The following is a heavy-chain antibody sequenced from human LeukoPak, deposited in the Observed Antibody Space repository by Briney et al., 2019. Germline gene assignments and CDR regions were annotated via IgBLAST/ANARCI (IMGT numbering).Heavy chain of an antibody. V-gene: IGHV4-39*07. CDR3: ARDQRAFSKYFDY. CDR1: GGSISSSSYY. Sequence: SETLSLTCTVSGGSISSSSYYWGWIRQPRGKGLEWIGSIYYSGSTYYNPSLKSRVTISVDTSKNQFSLKLSSVTAADTAVYYCARDQRAFSKYFDYWGQGTLVTVSS. D-gene: IGHD2/OR15-2a*01. J-gene: IGHJ4*02. CDR2: IYYSGST.